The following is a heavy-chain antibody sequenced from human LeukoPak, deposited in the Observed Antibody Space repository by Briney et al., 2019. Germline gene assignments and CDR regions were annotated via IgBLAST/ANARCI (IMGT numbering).Heavy chain of an antibody. D-gene: IGHD2-15*01. CDR1: GFTFSSYW. CDR3: AREDCRGGSCYFDY. J-gene: IGHJ4*02. CDR2: INSDGSST. Sequence: GGSLRLSCAASGFTFSSYWMHWVRQAPGKGLVWVSRINSDGSSTSYADSVKGRFTISRDNAKNTLYLQMNSLRAEDTAVFYCAREDCRGGSCYFDYWGQGTLVTVSS. V-gene: IGHV3-74*01.